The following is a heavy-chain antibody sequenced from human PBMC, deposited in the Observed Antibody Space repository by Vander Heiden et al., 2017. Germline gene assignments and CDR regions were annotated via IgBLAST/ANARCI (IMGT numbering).Heavy chain of an antibody. CDR3: ARAILWELLGVSFDY. Sequence: QVQLVQSGAEVKKPGASVKVSCKASGYTFTSYYMHWVRQAPGQGLEWMGIINPSGGSTSYAQKFQGRVTMTRDTSTSTVYMELSSLRSEDTAVYYCARAILWELLGVSFDYWGQGTLVTVSS. J-gene: IGHJ4*02. V-gene: IGHV1-46*01. CDR1: GYTFTSYY. CDR2: INPSGGST. D-gene: IGHD1-26*01.